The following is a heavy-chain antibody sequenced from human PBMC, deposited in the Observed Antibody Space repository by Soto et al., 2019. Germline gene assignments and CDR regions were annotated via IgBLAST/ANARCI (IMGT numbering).Heavy chain of an antibody. V-gene: IGHV3-74*01. CDR2: INSDGSST. CDR3: ARDAAPYCSSTSCYALDYYYYYMDV. J-gene: IGHJ6*03. CDR1: GVTFSSYW. D-gene: IGHD2-2*01. Sequence: PGGSLRLSCAASGVTFSSYWMPCVRQAPGKGLVWVSRINSDGSSTSYADSVKGRFTISRDNAKNTLYLQMNSLRAEDTAVYYCARDAAPYCSSTSCYALDYYYYYMDVWGKGTTVTVSS.